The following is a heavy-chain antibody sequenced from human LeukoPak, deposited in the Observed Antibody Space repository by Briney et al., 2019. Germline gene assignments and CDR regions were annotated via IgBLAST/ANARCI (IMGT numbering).Heavy chain of an antibody. D-gene: IGHD6-19*01. V-gene: IGHV3-53*01. Sequence: GGSLRLSCAASGFTVSSNYLSWVRQAPGKGLEWVSIIYSGGSTYYADSVKGRFTISRDNSKNTLYLQMNSLRAEDTAVYYCARALIAVATDWYFDLWGRGTLVTVSS. CDR3: ARALIAVATDWYFDL. J-gene: IGHJ2*01. CDR2: IYSGGST. CDR1: GFTVSSNY.